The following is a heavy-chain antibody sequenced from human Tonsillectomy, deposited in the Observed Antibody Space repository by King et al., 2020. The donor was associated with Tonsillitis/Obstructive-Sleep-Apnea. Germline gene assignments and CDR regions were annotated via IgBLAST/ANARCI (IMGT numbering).Heavy chain of an antibody. CDR2: IYTSGST. CDR1: GGSISSYY. V-gene: IGHV4-4*07. D-gene: IGHD2-15*01. Sequence: QVQLQESGPGLVKPSETLSLTCTVSGGSISSYYWSWIRQPAGKGLEWIGRIYTSGSTNYNPSLQSRVTMSVDTSKNQFSLKLSSVTAADTAVYYCAIEGVVAATSYYYYYGVDVWGQGTTVTVSS. J-gene: IGHJ6*02. CDR3: AIEGVVAATSYYYYYGVDV.